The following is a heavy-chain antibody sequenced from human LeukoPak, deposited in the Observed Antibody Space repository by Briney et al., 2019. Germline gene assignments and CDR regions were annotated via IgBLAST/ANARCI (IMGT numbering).Heavy chain of an antibody. V-gene: IGHV4-34*01. Sequence: SETLSLTCAVYGGSFSGYYWSWIRQPPGKGLEWIGEINHSGSTNYNPSLTSLVTISVYTSKNQFSLNLSSVPAAGTGVYYCARGLNIFDFWGQGTLVTVSS. D-gene: IGHD2/OR15-2a*01. CDR3: ARGLNIFDF. CDR2: INHSGST. J-gene: IGHJ4*02. CDR1: GGSFSGYY.